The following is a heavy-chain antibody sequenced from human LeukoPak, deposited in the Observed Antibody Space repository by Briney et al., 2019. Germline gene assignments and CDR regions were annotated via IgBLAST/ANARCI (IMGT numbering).Heavy chain of an antibody. Sequence: GGSLRLSCAACGFTFSIYAMHCVRQAPGKGLVYVSANRSNGSSTYYANSVKGRFTISRDNSKNTLYLQMGSLRAEDMAVYYCARFSPVAAQGAFDIWGQGTMVTVSS. CDR3: ARFSPVAAQGAFDI. CDR1: GFTFSIYA. J-gene: IGHJ3*02. V-gene: IGHV3-64*01. D-gene: IGHD6-25*01. CDR2: NRSNGSST.